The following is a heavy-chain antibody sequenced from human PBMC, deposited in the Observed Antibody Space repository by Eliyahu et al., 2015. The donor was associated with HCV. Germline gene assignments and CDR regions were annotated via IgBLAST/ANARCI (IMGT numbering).Heavy chain of an antibody. Sequence: QVQLVQSGAEVKKPGSSVKVXCKASXGTFSSYTISWVRQAPGQGLEWMGRIIPILGIANYAQKFQGRVTITADKSTSTAYMELSSLRSEDTAVYYCARVGYCSSTSCYALDYWGQGTLVTVSS. CDR1: XGTFSSYT. CDR3: ARVGYCSSTSCYALDY. J-gene: IGHJ4*02. V-gene: IGHV1-69*02. D-gene: IGHD2-2*01. CDR2: IIPILGIA.